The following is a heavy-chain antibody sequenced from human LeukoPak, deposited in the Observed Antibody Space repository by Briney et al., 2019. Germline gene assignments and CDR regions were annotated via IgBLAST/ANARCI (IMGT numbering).Heavy chain of an antibody. J-gene: IGHJ4*02. CDR2: IYYSGST. V-gene: IGHV4-39*07. CDR1: GGSTSSSSYY. CDR3: AREGSGFDY. D-gene: IGHD2-15*01. Sequence: PSETLSLTCTVSGGSTSSSSYYWGWIRQPPGKGLEWIGSIYYSGSTYYNPSLKSRVTISVDKSKNQFSLELNSVTAADTAVYYCAREGSGFDYWGQGTLVTVSS.